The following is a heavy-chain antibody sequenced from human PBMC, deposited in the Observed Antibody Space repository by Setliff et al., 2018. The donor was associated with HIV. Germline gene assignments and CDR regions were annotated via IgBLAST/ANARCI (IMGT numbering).Heavy chain of an antibody. V-gene: IGHV3-48*01. J-gene: IGHJ4*02. CDR1: GFTFSSYS. Sequence: GGSLRLSCAASGFTFSSYSMNWVRQAPGKGLEWVSYISSSSSTIYYADSVEGRFTISRDNAKNSLYLQMNSLRAEDKAVYYCARDPYSSSWLPVDYWGQGTLVTVSS. D-gene: IGHD6-13*01. CDR3: ARDPYSSSWLPVDY. CDR2: ISSSSSTI.